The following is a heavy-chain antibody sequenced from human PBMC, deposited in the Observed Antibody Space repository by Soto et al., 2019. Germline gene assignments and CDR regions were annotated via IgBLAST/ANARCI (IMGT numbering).Heavy chain of an antibody. CDR2: ISSSSSYI. V-gene: IGHV3-21*01. Sequence: EVQLVESGGGLVKPGGSLRLSCAASGFTFSSYSMNWVRQAPGKGLEWVSSISSSSSYIYYADSVKGRFTISRDNAKNSLYLQMNSLRAEDTAVYYCARDWDGYNFHYFDYWGQGTLVTVSS. CDR3: ARDWDGYNFHYFDY. D-gene: IGHD5-12*01. CDR1: GFTFSSYS. J-gene: IGHJ4*02.